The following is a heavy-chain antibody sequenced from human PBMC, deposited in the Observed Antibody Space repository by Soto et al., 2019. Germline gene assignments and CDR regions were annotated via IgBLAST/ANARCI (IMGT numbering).Heavy chain of an antibody. CDR2: IDPSDSYT. CDR1: GYSFTIYW. D-gene: IGHD1-1*01. CDR3: AFWVHHTPFGPYFDY. Sequence: PGESLKISCKGSGYSFTIYWISWVRQMPGKGLELMGRIDPSDSYTNYSPSFQGHVTISADKSISTAYLQWSSLKASDTAMYYCAFWVHHTPFGPYFDYWGQGTLVTVSS. V-gene: IGHV5-10-1*01. J-gene: IGHJ4*02.